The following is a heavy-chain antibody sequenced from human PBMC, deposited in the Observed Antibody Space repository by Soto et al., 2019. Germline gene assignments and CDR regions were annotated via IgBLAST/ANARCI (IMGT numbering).Heavy chain of an antibody. CDR2: VSYNGRT. D-gene: IGHD3-16*01. CDR1: GGSISAYY. J-gene: IGHJ4*02. Sequence: PSETLSLTCTVSGGSISAYYWGWVRQPPGKGLEWIGFVSYNGRTSYSPSLKSRVTISVDTPNRFSLKLNSLTAADTAVYYCARMIKFGGVNFDYWGQGTQVTVSS. CDR3: ARMIKFGGVNFDY. V-gene: IGHV4-59*01.